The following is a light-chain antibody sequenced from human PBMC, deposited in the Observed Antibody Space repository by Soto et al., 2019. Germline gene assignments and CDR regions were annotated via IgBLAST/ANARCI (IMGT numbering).Light chain of an antibody. Sequence: HCVLTQPASVSGAAGQAITISCTGTSSDVGGYNYVSWYQQHPGKAPKLMIYDVSNRPSGVSNRFFGSKSGNTASLTISGLQAEDEADYYCSSYTSSSTYVFGTVTKVTVL. CDR2: DVS. J-gene: IGLJ1*01. CDR3: SSYTSSSTYV. V-gene: IGLV2-14*01. CDR1: SSDVGGYNY.